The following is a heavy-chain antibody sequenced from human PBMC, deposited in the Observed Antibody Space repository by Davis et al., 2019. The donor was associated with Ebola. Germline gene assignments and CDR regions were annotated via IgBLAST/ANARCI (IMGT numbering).Heavy chain of an antibody. CDR3: AVVGYCSSTSCYTVDY. CDR2: INAGNGNT. CDR1: GYTFTSYA. V-gene: IGHV1-3*01. D-gene: IGHD2-2*02. J-gene: IGHJ4*02. Sequence: ASVKVSCKASGYTFTSYAMHWVRQAPGQRLEWMGWINAGNGNTKYSQKFQGRVTITRDTSASTAYMELSSLRSEDTAVYYCAVVGYCSSTSCYTVDYWGQGTLVTVSS.